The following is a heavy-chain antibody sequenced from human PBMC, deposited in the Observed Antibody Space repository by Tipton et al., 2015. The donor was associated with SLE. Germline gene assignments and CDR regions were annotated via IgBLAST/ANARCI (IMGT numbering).Heavy chain of an antibody. V-gene: IGHV4-59*11. CDR2: IYYSGST. D-gene: IGHD3-9*01. CDR1: GGSISSHY. J-gene: IGHJ5*02. Sequence: TLSLTCTVSGGSISSHYWTWIRQPPGKGLEWIGYIYYSGSTNYNPSLKSRVTISVDTSKNQFSLKLNSVTAADTAVYYCARSRETSYYDILTGYPASGNWFDPWGQGTLVTVSS. CDR3: ARSRETSYYDILTGYPASGNWFDP.